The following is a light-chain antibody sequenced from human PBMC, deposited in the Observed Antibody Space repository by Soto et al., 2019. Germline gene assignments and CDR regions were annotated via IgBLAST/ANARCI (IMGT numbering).Light chain of an antibody. CDR2: DAS. CDR3: QQRSSWPLT. J-gene: IGKJ4*01. V-gene: IGKV3-11*01. Sequence: EIVLTQSPATLSLSPGERATLSCRASQSVSSYLAWYQQKPGQAPRLLIYDASNRATGIPARFSGSGSGTAFTLTISSLEAEDFAVYYCQQRSSWPLTFGGGTKVEIK. CDR1: QSVSSY.